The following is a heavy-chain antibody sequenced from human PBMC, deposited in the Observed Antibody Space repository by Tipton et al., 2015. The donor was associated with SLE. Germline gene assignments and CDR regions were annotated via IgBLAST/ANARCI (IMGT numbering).Heavy chain of an antibody. CDR1: GGSINTFF. J-gene: IGHJ4*02. CDR2: IYYSGST. V-gene: IGHV4-59*01. CDR3: ARVPVARHYFDY. Sequence: TLSLTCTVSGGSINTFFWSWIRQPPGKGLEWIGYIYYSGSTNYNPSLKSRVTISVDTSKNQFSLKLSSVTAADTAVYYCARVPVARHYFDYWGQGTLVTVSS. D-gene: IGHD2-15*01.